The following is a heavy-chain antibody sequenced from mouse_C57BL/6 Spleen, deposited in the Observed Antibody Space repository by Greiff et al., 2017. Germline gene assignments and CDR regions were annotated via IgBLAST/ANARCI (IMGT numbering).Heavy chain of an antibody. CDR3: ARGGYGLYYFDY. CDR1: GYTFTDYY. V-gene: IGHV1-19*01. CDR2: INPYNGGT. J-gene: IGHJ2*01. Sequence: VQLQQSGPVLVKPGASVKMSCKASGYTFTDYYMNWVKQSHGKSLEWIGVINPYNGGTSYNQKFKGKATLTVDKSSSTAYMELNILTSEDSAVYYCARGGYGLYYFDYWGQGTTLTVSS. D-gene: IGHD3-1*01.